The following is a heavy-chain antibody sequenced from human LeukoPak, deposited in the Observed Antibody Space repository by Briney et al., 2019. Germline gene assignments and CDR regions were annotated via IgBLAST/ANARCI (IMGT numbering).Heavy chain of an antibody. CDR1: GYTFTAYW. Sequence: GESLRISCQGSGYTFTAYWIGWVRHMPGKGLEWVGFNHPGDSDTRYSPSFQGQVTISADKSITTAYLQWSSLKASDTAMYYCGRHQHSGSYGAFDIWGQGTMVTVSS. CDR3: GRHQHSGSYGAFDI. V-gene: IGHV5-51*01. CDR2: NHPGDSDT. J-gene: IGHJ3*02. D-gene: IGHD1-26*01.